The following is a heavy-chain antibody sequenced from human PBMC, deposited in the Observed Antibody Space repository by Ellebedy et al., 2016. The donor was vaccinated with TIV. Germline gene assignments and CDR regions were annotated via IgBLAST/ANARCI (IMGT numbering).Heavy chain of an antibody. J-gene: IGHJ3*02. Sequence: MPSETLSLTCTVSGGSISISNYYWGWIRQPPGKGLEWIGCIYYSVSTYYNPSLKSRVTISVDTSKNQFSLKLGSVTAADTAVYYFARSFDGYNSNAFDIWGQGTMVTVSS. CDR3: ARSFDGYNSNAFDI. V-gene: IGHV4-39*01. D-gene: IGHD5-24*01. CDR2: IYYSVST. CDR1: GGSISISNYY.